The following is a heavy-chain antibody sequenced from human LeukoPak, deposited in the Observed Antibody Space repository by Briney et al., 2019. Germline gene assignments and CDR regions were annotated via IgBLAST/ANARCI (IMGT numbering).Heavy chain of an antibody. Sequence: PSETLSLTCTVSGGSISSYYWSWIRQPPGKGLEWIGYIYYSGSTNYNPSLKSRVTISVDTSKNQFSLKLSSVTAADTAVYYCARGRSEDYYDSGGYYRYYYMDVWGKGPRSPSP. CDR1: GGSISSYY. V-gene: IGHV4-59*01. CDR2: IYYSGST. J-gene: IGHJ6*03. CDR3: ARGRSEDYYDSGGYYRYYYMDV. D-gene: IGHD3-10*01.